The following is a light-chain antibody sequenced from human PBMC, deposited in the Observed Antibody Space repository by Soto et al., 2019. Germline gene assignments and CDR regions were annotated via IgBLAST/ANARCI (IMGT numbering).Light chain of an antibody. Sequence: EIVLTQSPGTLSLSPGERAALSCMASQSVSGSYVAWYQQKPGQAPRLLIYGASNRATGIPDRFSGSGSGTDFTLTISSLEPEDFAVYYCQQRSNLITFGQGTRLEIK. V-gene: IGKV3D-20*02. J-gene: IGKJ5*01. CDR1: QSVSGSY. CDR3: QQRSNLIT. CDR2: GAS.